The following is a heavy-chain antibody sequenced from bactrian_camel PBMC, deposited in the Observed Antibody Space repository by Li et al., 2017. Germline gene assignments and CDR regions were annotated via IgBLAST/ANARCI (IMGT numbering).Heavy chain of an antibody. V-gene: IGHV3S54*01. D-gene: IGHD3*01. CDR2: IYAGGDST. Sequence: HVQLVESGGASVQAGGSLRLSCVASRSTYNKNCMGWFRQAPGKEREGVATIYAGGDSTWYSESVKGRFTISQDNAKNTVYLQMNSLKPEDTAMYYCAADLIECSGPMDYWGKGTQVTVS. J-gene: IGHJ7*01. CDR1: RSTYNKNC.